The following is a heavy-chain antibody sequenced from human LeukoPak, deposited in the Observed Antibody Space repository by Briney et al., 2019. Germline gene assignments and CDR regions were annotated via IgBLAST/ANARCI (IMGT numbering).Heavy chain of an antibody. CDR3: ARGGLQLWFLVDY. CDR2: VNPNSGGT. V-gene: IGHV1-2*02. Sequence: ASMKLSCKASGFTFTGYYIHWVRQAPGQGLEWMGWVNPNSGGTNYAQKFQGRVTMTRDTSISTAYMELSSLRSDDTAIYFCARGGLQLWFLVDYWGQGTLVTVSS. D-gene: IGHD5-18*01. J-gene: IGHJ4*02. CDR1: GFTFTGYY.